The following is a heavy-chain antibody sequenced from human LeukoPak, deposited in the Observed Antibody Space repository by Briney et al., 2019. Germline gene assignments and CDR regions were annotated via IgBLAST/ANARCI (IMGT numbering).Heavy chain of an antibody. J-gene: IGHJ5*02. CDR3: ASSYYDFWSGYYTGFGWFDP. V-gene: IGHV4-39*01. CDR2: SYYSGST. D-gene: IGHD3-3*01. CDR1: GGSISSSSYY. Sequence: SVTLTLTCTVSGGSISSSSYYWGWIRQPPGKRLEWIGSSYYSGSTYYNPSLKSRVTISVDTSKNQFSLTLSSVTAADTAMYYCASSYYDFWSGYYTGFGWFDPWGQGTLVTVSS.